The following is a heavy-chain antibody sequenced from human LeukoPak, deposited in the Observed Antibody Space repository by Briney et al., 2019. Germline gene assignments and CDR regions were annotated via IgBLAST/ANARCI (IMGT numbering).Heavy chain of an antibody. CDR1: GFTFSSYG. V-gene: IGHV3-33*01. CDR2: IWYDGSNA. Sequence: PGGSLRLSCAASGFTFSSYGMPWVRQAPGKGLEWVAVIWYDGSNAYYADSVKGRFTISRDNSKNTLYLEMTSLRAEDTAVYYCAREGVTRDDAFDMWGQGTMVTVSS. J-gene: IGHJ3*02. D-gene: IGHD3-10*01. CDR3: AREGVTRDDAFDM.